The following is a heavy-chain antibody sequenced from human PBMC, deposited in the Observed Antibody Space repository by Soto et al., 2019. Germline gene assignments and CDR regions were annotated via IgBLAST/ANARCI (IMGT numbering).Heavy chain of an antibody. CDR2: INGVNGNT. CDR1: GYTFTTSG. Sequence: QVQLVQSGAEVKKAGASVRISCKASGYTFTTSGMHWVRQAPGQGLEWVGWINGVNGNTKYSQKFQDRITITRDSSASTAYMELSGLTYDDTGVFYCARAPRLTRLSAWGQGTLVIVSS. D-gene: IGHD6-25*01. J-gene: IGHJ5*02. V-gene: IGHV1-3*01. CDR3: ARAPRLTRLSA.